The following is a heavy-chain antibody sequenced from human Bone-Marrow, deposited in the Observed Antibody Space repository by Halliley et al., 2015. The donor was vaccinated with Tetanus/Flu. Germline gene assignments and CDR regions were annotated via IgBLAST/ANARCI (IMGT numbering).Heavy chain of an antibody. CDR2: VNPGDSDV. CDR3: ARRTPYYDFWSGGEDAYDI. CDR1: GYKFTKYW. V-gene: IGHV5-51*01. J-gene: IGHJ3*02. D-gene: IGHD3-3*01. Sequence: QLVQSGAEVKKPGESLKISCEGSGYKFTKYWIDWVRQMPGKGLEWMGTVNPGDSDVRYSPSFQGQVTISADKSINNAYVQWSSLKASDTATHFCARRTPYYDFWSGGEDAYDIWGQGTMVTVSS.